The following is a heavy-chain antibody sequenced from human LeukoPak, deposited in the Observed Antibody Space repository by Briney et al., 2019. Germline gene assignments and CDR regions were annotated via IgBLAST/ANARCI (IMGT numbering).Heavy chain of an antibody. J-gene: IGHJ3*02. Sequence: PSETLSLTCTVSGGSISSHYWSWIRQPPGKGLEWIGYIYYSGSTNYNPSLKSRVTISVDTSKNQFSLKLSSVTAADTAVYYCARQKCTSTSCLTKNAFDIWGQGTMVTVSS. CDR1: GGSISSHY. D-gene: IGHD2-2*01. CDR2: IYYSGST. V-gene: IGHV4-59*08. CDR3: ARQKCTSTSCLTKNAFDI.